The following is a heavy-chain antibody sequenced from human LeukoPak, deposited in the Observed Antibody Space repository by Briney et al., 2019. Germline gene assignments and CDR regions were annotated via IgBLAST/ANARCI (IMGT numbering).Heavy chain of an antibody. Sequence: SETLSLTCIVSGGSINSGTYYWSWIRQPPGKGLEWIGCIYHSGGSYYNPSLQSRATISPDRSKNQFSLKLTSVTAADTAVYYCARGSVGASFDYWGQGTLVTVSS. CDR3: ARGSVGASFDY. D-gene: IGHD1-26*01. CDR2: IYHSGGS. J-gene: IGHJ4*02. CDR1: GGSINSGTYY. V-gene: IGHV4-30-2*01.